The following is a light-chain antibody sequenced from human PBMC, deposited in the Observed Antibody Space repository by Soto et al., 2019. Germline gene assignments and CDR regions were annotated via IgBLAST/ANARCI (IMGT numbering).Light chain of an antibody. CDR2: EVF. CDR1: SSDVGGYDY. Sequence: QSALTQPASVSGSPGQSITISCTGTSSDVGGYDYVSWYQQHPGKVPKLMIYEVFRRPSGISDRFSGSKSGNTASLTISGLQPEDEADYYCCSYTPASTFVFGGGTKLTVL. J-gene: IGLJ2*01. CDR3: CSYTPASTFV. V-gene: IGLV2-14*03.